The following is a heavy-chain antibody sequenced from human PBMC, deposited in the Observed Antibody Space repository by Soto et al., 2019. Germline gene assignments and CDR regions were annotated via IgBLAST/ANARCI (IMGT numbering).Heavy chain of an antibody. V-gene: IGHV4-59*01. CDR2: IFYSGHL. CDR1: GASFGTYY. J-gene: IGHJ4*02. Sequence: QVQLQESGPGLVKPSETLSLTCAVSGASFGTYYWSWIRQPPGKGLEWIGYIFYSGHLKYNPSLRRLLTISVDPSKTHISLRLTSGSAADTAVYYCAREAGGYRFDYWGQGSLVTVSS. D-gene: IGHD1-26*01. CDR3: AREAGGYRFDY.